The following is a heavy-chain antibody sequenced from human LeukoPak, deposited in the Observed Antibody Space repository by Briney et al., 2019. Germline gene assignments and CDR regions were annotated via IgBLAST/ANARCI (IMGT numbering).Heavy chain of an antibody. CDR3: AKGPLGYYDSSGYYPYYFDY. Sequence: GGSLRLSCAASGSTFSSYGMHWVRQAPGKGLEWVAVISYDGSNKYYADSVKGRFTISRDNSKNTLYLQMNSLRAEDTAVYYCAKGPLGYYDSSGYYPYYFDYWGQGTLVTVSS. V-gene: IGHV3-30*18. CDR1: GSTFSSYG. CDR2: ISYDGSNK. D-gene: IGHD3-22*01. J-gene: IGHJ4*02.